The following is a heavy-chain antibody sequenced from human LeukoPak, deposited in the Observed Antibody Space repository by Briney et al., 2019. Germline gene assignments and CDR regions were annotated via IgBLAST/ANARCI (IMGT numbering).Heavy chain of an antibody. CDR2: MYTGGTT. CDR1: GYTVSVTH. J-gene: IGHJ4*02. CDR3: AKDEATSGGGLAS. V-gene: IGHV3-53*01. Sequence: PGVSLRLSCAASGYTVSVTHMRWVRHAPGRGRECVSAMYTGGTTYYADSVKGRFTISRDNSRNTLFLHMSSLRADDTAVYYCAKDEATSGGGLASWGQGTLVTVSS. D-gene: IGHD3-16*01.